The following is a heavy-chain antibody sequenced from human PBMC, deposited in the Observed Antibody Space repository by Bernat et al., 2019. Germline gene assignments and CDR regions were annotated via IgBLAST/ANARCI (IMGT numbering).Heavy chain of an antibody. V-gene: IGHV4-39*01. J-gene: IGHJ4*02. CDR2: IYYSGST. CDR3: VSLQIETVAGTRVFDY. CDR1: GGSISSSSYY. Sequence: QLQLQESGPGLVKPSETLSLTCTVSGGSISSSSYYWGWIRQPPGKGLEWIGSIYYSGSTYYNPSLKSRVTISVDTSKNQFSLKLSSVTAADTAVYYCVSLQIETVAGTRVFDYWGQGTLVTVSS. D-gene: IGHD6-19*01.